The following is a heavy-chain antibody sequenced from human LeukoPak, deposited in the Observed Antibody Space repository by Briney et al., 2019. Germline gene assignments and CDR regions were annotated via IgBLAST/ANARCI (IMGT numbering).Heavy chain of an antibody. CDR1: GYTFTSYG. Sequence: ASVKVSCKASGYTFTSYGISWVRQAPGQGLEWMGWISAYNGNTNYAQKLQGRVTMTTDTSTSTAYMELRSLRSDDTAVYYCARVTSYYYDSSGYYGNWFDPWGPGTLVTVSS. CDR2: ISAYNGNT. CDR3: ARVTSYYYDSSGYYGNWFDP. V-gene: IGHV1-18*01. J-gene: IGHJ5*02. D-gene: IGHD3-22*01.